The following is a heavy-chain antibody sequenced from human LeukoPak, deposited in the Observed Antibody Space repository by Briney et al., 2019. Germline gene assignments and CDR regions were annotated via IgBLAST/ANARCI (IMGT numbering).Heavy chain of an antibody. CDR3: AKGKPLVVPAALRDYYYGMDV. J-gene: IGHJ6*02. CDR1: GFTFSSYA. V-gene: IGHV3-30-3*02. D-gene: IGHD2-2*01. Sequence: GGPLRPSCAASGFTFSSYAMHWVRQAPGKGLEGVAVISNDGRNKDYADSVKGRFTISRDNSKNTLYLQMNSLRAEDTAVYYCAKGKPLVVPAALRDYYYGMDVWGQGTTVTVSS. CDR2: ISNDGRNK.